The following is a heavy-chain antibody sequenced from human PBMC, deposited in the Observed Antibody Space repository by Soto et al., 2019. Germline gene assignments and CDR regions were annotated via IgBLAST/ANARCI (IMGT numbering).Heavy chain of an antibody. J-gene: IGHJ1*01. V-gene: IGHV1-18*01. CDR1: GYTFTSYG. Sequence: QVPLVQSGAEVKKPGASVKVSCKASGYTFTSYGISWVRQAPGQGLEWMGWISAYNGNTSYAQKLQGRVTMTTDTSTSTAYMELRSLTADDTAVYYCARHPRGDYVFDEYFQHWGQGTLVTVSS. CDR2: ISAYNGNT. D-gene: IGHD4-17*01. CDR3: ARHPRGDYVFDEYFQH.